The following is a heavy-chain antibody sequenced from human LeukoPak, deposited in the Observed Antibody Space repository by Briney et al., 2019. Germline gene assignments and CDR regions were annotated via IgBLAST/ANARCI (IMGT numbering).Heavy chain of an antibody. J-gene: IGHJ3*02. CDR3: ARETTMIVVVITDAFGI. D-gene: IGHD3-22*01. CDR2: INHSGST. CDR1: GGSFSGYY. V-gene: IGHV4-34*01. Sequence: PSETLSLTCAVYGGSFSGYYWSWIRQPPGKGLEWIGEINHSGSTNYNPSLKSRVTISVDTSKNQFSLKLSSVAAADTAVYYCARETTMIVVVITDAFGIWGQGTMVTVSS.